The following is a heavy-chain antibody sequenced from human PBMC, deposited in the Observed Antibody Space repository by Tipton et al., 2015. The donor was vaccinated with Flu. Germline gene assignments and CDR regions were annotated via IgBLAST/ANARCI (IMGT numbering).Heavy chain of an antibody. J-gene: IGHJ4*02. D-gene: IGHD3-10*01. V-gene: IGHV4-61*02. CDR2: IFTSGST. CDR1: GGSISSASSY. Sequence: GLVKPSERLSLTCTVSGGSISSASSYWNWVRQPAGKGLESIGRIFTSGSTNYNPSLKSRVTMSVETSKNQFSLKLSSVTAADTAVYYCARGSGSGTYVIFDYWGQGTLVTVSS. CDR3: ARGSGSGTYVIFDY.